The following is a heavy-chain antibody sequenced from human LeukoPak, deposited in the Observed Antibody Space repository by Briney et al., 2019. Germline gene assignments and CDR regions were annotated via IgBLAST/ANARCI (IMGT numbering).Heavy chain of an antibody. CDR2: LNPNRGNT. D-gene: IGHD3-10*01. J-gene: IGHJ5*02. Sequence: SVKVSCKASGYTFTSYDINWVRQATGQGLEWMGWLNPNRGNTGYAQKFQGRVTMTRNTSISTAYMELSSLRSEDTAVYYCARFRGVRGVNTYNWFDPWGQGTLVTVSS. V-gene: IGHV1-8*01. CDR1: GYTFTSYD. CDR3: ARFRGVRGVNTYNWFDP.